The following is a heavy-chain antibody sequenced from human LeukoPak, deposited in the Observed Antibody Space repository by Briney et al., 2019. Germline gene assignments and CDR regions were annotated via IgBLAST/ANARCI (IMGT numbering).Heavy chain of an antibody. D-gene: IGHD1-26*01. J-gene: IGHJ4*02. CDR1: GFTLSSYS. V-gene: IGHV3-48*02. CDR2: ISSSSSTI. CDR3: ARAVGSGSYSTFDY. Sequence: GGSLRLSCAASGFTLSSYSMNWVRQAPGKGLEWVSYISSSSSTIYYADSVKGRFTISRDNAKNSLYLQMNSLRDEDTAVYYCARAVGSGSYSTFDYWGQGTLVTVSS.